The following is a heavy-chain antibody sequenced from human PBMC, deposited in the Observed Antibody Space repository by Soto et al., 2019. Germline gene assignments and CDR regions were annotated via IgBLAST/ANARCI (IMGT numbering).Heavy chain of an antibody. V-gene: IGHV5-51*01. CDR3: ARSERITMLRGVIFFYY. CDR1: GYSFTSYW. CDR2: IYPGDSDT. Sequence: PGESLKISCKGSGYSFTSYWIGWVRQMPGKGLEWMGIIYPGDSDTRYSPSFQGQVTISADKSISTAYLQWSSLKASDTAMYYCARSERITMLRGVIFFYYWGQGTLVTVSS. D-gene: IGHD3-10*01. J-gene: IGHJ4*02.